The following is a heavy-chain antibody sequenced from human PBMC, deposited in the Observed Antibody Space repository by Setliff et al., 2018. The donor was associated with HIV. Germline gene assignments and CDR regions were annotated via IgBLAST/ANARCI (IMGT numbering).Heavy chain of an antibody. D-gene: IGHD3-10*01. CDR3: ESTGRKPYFGSRNEYYFDY. CDR2: LDHRGNT. V-gene: IGHV4-34*01. Sequence: SETLSLTCAVYGGSFSGYYWSWIRQPPGKGLEWIGELDHRGNTNYNPAFQNRVTISLDKSKNEFSLTLTAVTAADTAVYYCESTGRKPYFGSRNEYYFDYWGQGALVTV. J-gene: IGHJ4*02. CDR1: GGSFSGYY.